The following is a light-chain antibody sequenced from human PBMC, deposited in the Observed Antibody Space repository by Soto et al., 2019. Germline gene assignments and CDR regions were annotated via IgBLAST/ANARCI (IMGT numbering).Light chain of an antibody. Sequence: QSVLTQPASVSGTPGQSVTISCTGTSSDVGTYDVASWYQQHPGKAPILMIFQTPQRPSGITRHFSASNAGNKSSLTSSGLHADDEADYYCCSFRFNNFAVFGGGTKLTVL. CDR2: QTP. V-gene: IGLV2-23*01. CDR1: SSDVGTYDV. J-gene: IGLJ3*02. CDR3: CSFRFNNFAV.